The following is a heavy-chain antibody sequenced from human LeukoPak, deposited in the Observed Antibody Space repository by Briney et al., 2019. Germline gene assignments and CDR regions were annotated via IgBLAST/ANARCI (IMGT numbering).Heavy chain of an antibody. CDR1: GGSISSYH. J-gene: IGHJ4*02. CDR2: IYYSGST. CDR3: ARSPSSSWTIFDY. D-gene: IGHD6-13*01. V-gene: IGHV4-59*08. Sequence: SETLSLTCTVSGGSISSYHWSWIRQPPGKGLEWIGYIYYSGSTNYNPSLKSRVTISVDTSKNQFSLKLSSVTAADTAVYYCARSPSSSWTIFDYWGQGTLVTVSS.